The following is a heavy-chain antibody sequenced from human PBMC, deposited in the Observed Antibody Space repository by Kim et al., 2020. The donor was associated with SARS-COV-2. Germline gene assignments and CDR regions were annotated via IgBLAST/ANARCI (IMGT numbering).Heavy chain of an antibody. CDR2: ISESGSTI. V-gene: IGHV3-48*03. CDR1: GFSFRNSE. CDR3: ASRREHSYETGFDF. Sequence: GGSLRLSCAASGFSFRNSEMHWVRQAPGKGLEWVSFISESGSTIYYADSVKGRFTISRDNANNSLYLKMTSLRVDDTARYYCASRREHSYETGFDFWGQGTLVSVSS. J-gene: IGHJ4*02. D-gene: IGHD5-18*01.